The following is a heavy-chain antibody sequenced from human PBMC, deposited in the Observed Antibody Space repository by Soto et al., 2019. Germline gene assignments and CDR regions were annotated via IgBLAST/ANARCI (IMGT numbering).Heavy chain of an antibody. D-gene: IGHD2-2*01. CDR2: ISGSGGST. Sequence: GGSLRLSCAASGFTFSSYAMSWVRQAPGKGLEWVSAISGSGGSTYYADSVKGRFTISRDNSKNTLYLQMNSLRAEDTAVYYFAKGIYCSSTSCYGAYYYYMDVWGKGTTVTVSS. CDR1: GFTFSSYA. V-gene: IGHV3-23*01. J-gene: IGHJ6*03. CDR3: AKGIYCSSTSCYGAYYYYMDV.